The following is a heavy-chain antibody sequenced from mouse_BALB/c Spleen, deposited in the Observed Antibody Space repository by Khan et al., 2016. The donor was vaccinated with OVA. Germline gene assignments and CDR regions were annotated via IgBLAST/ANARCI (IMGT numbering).Heavy chain of an antibody. J-gene: IGHJ3*01. CDR3: VRSFHYGSSTWLAY. Sequence: QVQLQQSGAELVKPGASVKLSCKASGYPLTSYWLHWVKQRPGQGPEWIGEIDPSDSYTNYNQKFEGRATLTVDKSSSTTYMYLSSLTSEDSAVYYCVRSFHYGSSTWLAYWDQGTLVTVSS. CDR1: GYPLTSYW. V-gene: IGHV1-69*02. D-gene: IGHD1-1*01. CDR2: IDPSDSYT.